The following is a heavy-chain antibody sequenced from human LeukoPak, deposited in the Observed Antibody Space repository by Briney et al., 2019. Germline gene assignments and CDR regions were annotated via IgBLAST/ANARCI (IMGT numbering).Heavy chain of an antibody. CDR2: LSDGGGGT. V-gene: IGHV3-23*01. D-gene: IGHD3-10*01. CDR1: GFTFSSYA. J-gene: IGHJ6*02. CDR3: AKVPYSDYGSGRPPFMDV. Sequence: GGSLRLSCAASGFTFSSYAMSWVREAPGEGLGWVSTLSDGGGGTYYADSVKGRFTISRDNYKNTLYPQMDSLRAEDMAMYYCAKVPYSDYGSGRPPFMDVWGQGTTVAVSS.